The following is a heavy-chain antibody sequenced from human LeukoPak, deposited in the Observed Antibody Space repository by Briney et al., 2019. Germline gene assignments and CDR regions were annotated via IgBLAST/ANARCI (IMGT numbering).Heavy chain of an antibody. CDR1: GFTFSSYS. D-gene: IGHD3-10*01. CDR2: ISSSSSYI. Sequence: PGGSLRLSCAASGFTFSSYSMNWVRQAPGKGLEWVSSISSSSSYIYYADSVKGRFTISRDNAKNSLYLQMNSLRAEDTAVYYCARGKLLWFGEPDYWGQGTLVTVSS. V-gene: IGHV3-21*01. J-gene: IGHJ4*02. CDR3: ARGKLLWFGEPDY.